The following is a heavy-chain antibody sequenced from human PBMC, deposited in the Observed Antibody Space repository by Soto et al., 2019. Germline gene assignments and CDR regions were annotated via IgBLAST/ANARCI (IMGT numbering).Heavy chain of an antibody. V-gene: IGHV3-30*03. J-gene: IGHJ6*02. CDR2: LLYDGSNN. D-gene: IGHD2-2*01. Sequence: PGGSLRLSCAASGFTFSTYGMYWVRQAPGKGLDWVAVLLYDGSNNYYADSVKGRFTISRDNSKNTLNLHMNSLRAEDTAVYYCARDPPSYCISTSCYAAGMDVWGQGTTVTVSS. CDR3: ARDPPSYCISTSCYAAGMDV. CDR1: GFTFSTYG.